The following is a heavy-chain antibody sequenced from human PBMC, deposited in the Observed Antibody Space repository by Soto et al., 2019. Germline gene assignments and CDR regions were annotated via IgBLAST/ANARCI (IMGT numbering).Heavy chain of an antibody. V-gene: IGHV3-15*07. CDR2: IKSKTDGGTT. J-gene: IGHJ3*02. CDR3: TTSEYSSSSSDAFGI. Sequence: GGSLRLSCAASGFTFSNAWMNWVRQAPGKGLEWVGRIKSKTDGGTTDYAAPVKGRFTISRDDSKNTLYLQMNSLKTEDTAVYYCTTSEYSSSSSDAFGIWGQGTMVTVSS. CDR1: GFTFSNAW. D-gene: IGHD6-6*01.